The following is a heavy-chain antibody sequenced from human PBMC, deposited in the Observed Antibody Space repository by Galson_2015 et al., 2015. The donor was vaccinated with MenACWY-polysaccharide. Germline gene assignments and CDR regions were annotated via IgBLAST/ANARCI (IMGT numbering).Heavy chain of an antibody. J-gene: IGHJ6*02. CDR2: ISYDGSNK. V-gene: IGHV3-30*04. CDR1: GFTFSTYA. CDR3: AREYCSRTTCFGMDV. Sequence: SLRLSCAASGFTFSTYAMHWVRQAPGKGLEWVTVISYDGSNKYYADSVKGRFTISRDSSQNSFHLQMSSLRADDTAVYYCAREYCSRTTCFGMDVWGQGTTVTVFS. D-gene: IGHD2-2*01.